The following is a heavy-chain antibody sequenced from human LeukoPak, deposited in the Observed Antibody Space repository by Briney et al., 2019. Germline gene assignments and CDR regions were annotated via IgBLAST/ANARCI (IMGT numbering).Heavy chain of an antibody. V-gene: IGHV3-30*18. CDR1: GFTFSSYG. J-gene: IGHJ4*02. Sequence: PGESLRLSCAASGFTFSSYGMHWVRQAPGKGLEWLAVISSDGSNKYYPDSVKGRFTSSRDNSKNTLYLQMNSLRPEDTAVYSCAKDRDSSGWRYFDYWGQGTLVTVSS. CDR2: ISSDGSNK. CDR3: AKDRDSSGWRYFDY. D-gene: IGHD6-19*01.